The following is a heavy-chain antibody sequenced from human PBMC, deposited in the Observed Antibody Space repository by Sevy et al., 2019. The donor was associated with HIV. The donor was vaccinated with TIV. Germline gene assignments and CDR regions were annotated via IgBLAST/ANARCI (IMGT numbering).Heavy chain of an antibody. CDR3: AKGPSPMITFGGVADY. CDR2: IRYDGSNK. CDR1: GFTFSSYG. J-gene: IGHJ4*02. V-gene: IGHV3-30*02. D-gene: IGHD3-16*01. Sequence: GGSLRLSCAASGFTFSSYGMHWVRQAPGKGLEWVAFIRYDGSNKYYADSVKGRFTISRDNSKNTLDLKMNSLRAEDTAVYYCAKGPSPMITFGGVADYWGQGTLVTVSS.